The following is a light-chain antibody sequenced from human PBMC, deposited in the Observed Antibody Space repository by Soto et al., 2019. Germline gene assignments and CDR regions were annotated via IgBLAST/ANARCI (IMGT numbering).Light chain of an antibody. Sequence: IQLTQSPSSLSASVGDRVTITCRASQGISSYLAWYQQKPGKAPNLLIYAAYTLQSGVPSRFSGSGSGTDFTLTISSLQPEDFATYYCQQLNTFPHTFGKGTKVEIK. V-gene: IGKV1-9*01. CDR2: AAY. CDR3: QQLNTFPHT. J-gene: IGKJ2*01. CDR1: QGISSY.